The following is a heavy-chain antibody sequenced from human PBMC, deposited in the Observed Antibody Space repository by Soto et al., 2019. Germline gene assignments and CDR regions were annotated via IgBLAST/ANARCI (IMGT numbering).Heavy chain of an antibody. J-gene: IGHJ4*02. CDR1: GFTFSSYG. CDR2: IRYDGSNK. V-gene: IGHV3-33*01. D-gene: IGHD2-2*01. CDR3: ARGCSCTCCPYLARSFFDY. Sequence: GGSLRLSCAASGFTFSSYGMHWVRQAPGKGLEWVAVIRYDGSNKYYADSVKGRFTISRDNSKNTLYLQMNSLRAEDTAVYYSARGCSCTCCPYLARSFFDYWGQGTLVTVSS.